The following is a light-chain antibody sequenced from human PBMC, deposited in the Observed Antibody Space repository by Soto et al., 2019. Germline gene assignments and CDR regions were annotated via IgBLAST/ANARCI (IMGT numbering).Light chain of an antibody. CDR1: NIGSKS. CDR2: YDS. V-gene: IGLV3-21*04. CDR3: QVWDSSSDHRV. J-gene: IGLJ1*01. Sequence: SYELTQPPSVSVAPGKTARITCGENNIGSKSVHWYQQKPGQAPVLVIYYDSDRPSGIPERFSGSKSGNTATLTISRVEDGDEADYYCQVWDSSSDHRVFGTGTKVTVL.